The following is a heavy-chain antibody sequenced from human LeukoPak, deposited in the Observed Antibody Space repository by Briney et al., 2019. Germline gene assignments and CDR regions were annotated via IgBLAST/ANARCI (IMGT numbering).Heavy chain of an antibody. CDR3: ARDRDYSNTERGFDY. D-gene: IGHD4-11*01. V-gene: IGHV1-2*02. Sequence: ASVRCCCKTDGNTLTDFHIHLWLKDAGLGLELIGRINPNSGETNSAQKFQGRVTMTGDTSISTAYMELRRVTSDDTAVYYCARDRDYSNTERGFDYWGQGTLVTVSS. CDR2: INPNSGET. J-gene: IGHJ4*02. CDR1: GNTLTDFH.